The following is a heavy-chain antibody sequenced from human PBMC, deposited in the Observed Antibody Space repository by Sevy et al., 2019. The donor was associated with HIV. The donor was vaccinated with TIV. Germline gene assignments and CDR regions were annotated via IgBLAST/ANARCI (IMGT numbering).Heavy chain of an antibody. CDR1: GFTLSNYG. V-gene: IGHV3-30*03. J-gene: IGHJ5*02. CDR2: ISSDGKNK. CDR3: ARETDNSARWLDP. D-gene: IGHD4-4*01. Sequence: GGSLRLSCAASGFTLSNYGMHWVRQAPGKGLEWVTVISSDGKNKDYADSVKGRFTISRDNSKNTLFLQMNSLTVEDTAVYYCARETDNSARWLDPWGQGTLVTVSS.